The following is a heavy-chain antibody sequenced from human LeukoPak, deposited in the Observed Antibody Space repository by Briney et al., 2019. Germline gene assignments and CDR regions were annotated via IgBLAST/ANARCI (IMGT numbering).Heavy chain of an antibody. CDR1: GFTFSNHW. D-gene: IGHD6-19*01. V-gene: IGHV3-74*01. CDR2: VDGGGSST. CDR3: ARGPGSSGGAYVGDY. Sequence: GGSLRLSCAASGFTFSNHWMHWVRQVPGKGPVWVSRVDGGGSSTSYADSVKGRFSISRDNAKSTLYLQMNSLIVEDTAVYYCARGPGSSGGAYVGDYWGHGTLVTVSS. J-gene: IGHJ4*01.